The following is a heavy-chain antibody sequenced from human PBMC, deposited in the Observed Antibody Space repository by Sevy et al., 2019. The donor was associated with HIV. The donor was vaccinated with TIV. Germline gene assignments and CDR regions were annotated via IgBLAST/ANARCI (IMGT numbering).Heavy chain of an antibody. J-gene: IGHJ3*01. D-gene: IGHD1-26*01. CDR1: GYSFPNHD. Sequence: ASVKVSCKGSGYSFPNHDINWVRQASGQGLEWMGWMKPNRGNRGYAQKFKGRVTLIRNTSISTAYMEVSSLTSEDTAVYYCARTGGTSDVWGQGTMVTVSS. CDR3: ARTGGTSDV. V-gene: IGHV1-8*01. CDR2: MKPNRGNR.